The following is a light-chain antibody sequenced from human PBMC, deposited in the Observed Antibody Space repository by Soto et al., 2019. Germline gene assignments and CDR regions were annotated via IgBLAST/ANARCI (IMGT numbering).Light chain of an antibody. CDR3: CSYTSSNTWV. Sequence: QSALTQPASVSGSPGQSITISCTGTGSDVGGYNYVSWYQQYPGKAPQLMIYEVSNRPSGVSDRFSGSKSGNTASLTISGLQTEDEADYYCCSYTSSNTWVFGGGTQLTVL. V-gene: IGLV2-14*01. CDR1: GSDVGGYNY. J-gene: IGLJ3*02. CDR2: EVS.